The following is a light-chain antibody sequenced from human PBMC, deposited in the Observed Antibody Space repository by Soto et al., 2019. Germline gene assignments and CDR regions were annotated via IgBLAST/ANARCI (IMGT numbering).Light chain of an antibody. V-gene: IGKV1-39*01. J-gene: IGKJ4*01. CDR3: QQSYITPLI. Sequence: DLQMTQSPSSLSASVGDRVTITCRASQSISSYLNWYQQKPGKAPNLLIYAASRLQSGVPSRFSGSGSGTDFTLTIKSLQLEDFATYYCQQSYITPLIFGGGTKVEIK. CDR2: AAS. CDR1: QSISSY.